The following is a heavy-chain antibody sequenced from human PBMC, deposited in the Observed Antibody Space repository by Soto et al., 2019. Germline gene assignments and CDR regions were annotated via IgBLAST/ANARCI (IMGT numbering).Heavy chain of an antibody. V-gene: IGHV1-46*01. CDR3: ARAAFGVARRTKNWFDP. CDR2: INPSGGST. D-gene: IGHD3-3*01. CDR1: GYTFTSYY. Sequence: GASVKVSCKASGYTFTSYYMHWVRQAPGQGLEWMGIINPSGGSTSYAQKFQGRVTMTRDTSTSTVYMELSSLRSEDTAVYYCARAAFGVARRTKNWFDPWGQGTLVTVSS. J-gene: IGHJ5*02.